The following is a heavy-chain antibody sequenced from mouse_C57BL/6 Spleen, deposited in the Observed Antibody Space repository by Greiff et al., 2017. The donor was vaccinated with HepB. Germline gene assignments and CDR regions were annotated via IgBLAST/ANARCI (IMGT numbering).Heavy chain of an antibody. J-gene: IGHJ2*01. CDR2: IYPGDGDT. CDR1: GYAFSSYW. D-gene: IGHD1-1*01. V-gene: IGHV1-80*01. Sequence: VKLQESGAELVKPGASVKISCKASGYAFSSYWMNWVKQRPGKGLEWIGQIYPGDGDTNYNGKFKGKATLTADKSSSTSYMQLSSLTSEDSAVYFCASITTVVSFDFDYWGQGTTLTVSS. CDR3: ASITTVVSFDFDY.